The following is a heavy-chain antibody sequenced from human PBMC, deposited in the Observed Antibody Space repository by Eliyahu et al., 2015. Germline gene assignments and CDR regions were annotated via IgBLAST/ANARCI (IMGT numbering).Heavy chain of an antibody. CDR3: ARDGYCSGGSCYLVSNFDY. D-gene: IGHD2-15*01. Sequence: EVQLVESGGGLVKPGGSLRLSCAASGFXFSSXXMXWVRQAPGKXLEWVSSISSSSSYIYYADSVKGRFTISRDNAKNSLYLQMNSLRAEDTAVYYCARDGYCSGGSCYLVSNFDYWGQGTLVTVSS. J-gene: IGHJ4*02. CDR2: ISSSSSYI. CDR1: GFXFSSXX. V-gene: IGHV3-21*01.